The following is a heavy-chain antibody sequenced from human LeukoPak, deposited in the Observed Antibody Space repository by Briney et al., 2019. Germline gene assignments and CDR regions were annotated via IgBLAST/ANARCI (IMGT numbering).Heavy chain of an antibody. CDR1: GGSISSSSYY. D-gene: IGHD5-18*01. Sequence: SETLSLTCTVSGGSISSSSYYWGWIRQPPGKGLEWIGSIYYSGSTYYNPSLKSRVTISVDTSKNQFSLKLSSVTAADTAVYYCARTHVDIAMVTLQLYNFDYWGQGTQVTVSS. CDR2: IYYSGST. CDR3: ARTHVDIAMVTLQLYNFDY. V-gene: IGHV4-39*01. J-gene: IGHJ4*02.